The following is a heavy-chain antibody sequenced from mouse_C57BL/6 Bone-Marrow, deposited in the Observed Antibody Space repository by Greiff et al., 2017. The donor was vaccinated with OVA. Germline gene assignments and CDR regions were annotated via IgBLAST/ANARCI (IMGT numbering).Heavy chain of an antibody. J-gene: IGHJ3*01. CDR3: ARGTGTLAY. CDR2: INPSSGYT. CDR1: GYTFTSYT. V-gene: IGHV1-4*01. D-gene: IGHD4-1*01. Sequence: VQLQQSGAELARPGASVKMSCKASGYTFTSYTMHWVKQRPGQGLEWIGYINPSSGYTKYNQKFKDKATLTADKSYSTAYMQLSSLTSEDSAVYYCARGTGTLAYWGQGTLVTVSA.